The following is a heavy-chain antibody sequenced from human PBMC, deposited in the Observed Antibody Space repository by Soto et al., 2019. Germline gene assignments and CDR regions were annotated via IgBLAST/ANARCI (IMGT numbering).Heavy chain of an antibody. J-gene: IGHJ6*03. Sequence: GGSLRLSCAASGFTFSSYWMSWVRQAPGKGLEWVANIKQDGSEKYYVDSVKGRFTISRDNAKNSLYLQMNSLRAEETAVYYCARHTYDFWSGYYNPGYYYYMDVWGKGTTVTVSS. D-gene: IGHD3-3*01. CDR1: GFTFSSYW. CDR2: IKQDGSEK. V-gene: IGHV3-7*01. CDR3: ARHTYDFWSGYYNPGYYYYMDV.